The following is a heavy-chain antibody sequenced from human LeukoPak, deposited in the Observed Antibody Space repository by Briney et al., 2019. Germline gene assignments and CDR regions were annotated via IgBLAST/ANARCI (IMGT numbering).Heavy chain of an antibody. J-gene: IGHJ5*02. CDR2: ISGSGGST. V-gene: IGHV3-23*01. Sequence: GGTLRLSCAASGFTFSSYVMSWVRQAPGKGLEWVSAISGSGGSTYYADSVKGRFTISRDNSKNTLYLQMNSLRAEDTAVYYCARQDIVVVPAAMSNWFDPWGQGTLVTVSS. CDR3: ARQDIVVVPAAMSNWFDP. D-gene: IGHD2-2*01. CDR1: GFTFSSYV.